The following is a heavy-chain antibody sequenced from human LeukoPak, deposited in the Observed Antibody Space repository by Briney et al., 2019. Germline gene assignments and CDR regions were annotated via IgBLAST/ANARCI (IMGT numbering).Heavy chain of an antibody. CDR1: RYTLTELS. D-gene: IGHD2-21*02. CDR2: FDPEDGET. CDR3: ATDVTTATPKGFDY. V-gene: IGHV1-24*01. Sequence: ASVKVSCKVSRYTLTELSMHWVRQAPGKGLEWMGGFDPEDGETIYAQKFQGRVTMTEDTSTDTAYMELSSLRSEDTAVYYCATDVTTATPKGFDYWGQGTLVTVSS. J-gene: IGHJ4*02.